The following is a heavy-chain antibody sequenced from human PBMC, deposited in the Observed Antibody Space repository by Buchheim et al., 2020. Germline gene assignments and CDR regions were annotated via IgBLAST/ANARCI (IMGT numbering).Heavy chain of an antibody. J-gene: IGHJ6*02. CDR1: GFTVSSNY. CDR2: IYSGGST. CDR3: ARIMDGDAGYYYYGMDV. D-gene: IGHD4-17*01. V-gene: IGHV3-66*01. Sequence: EVQLVESGGGLVQPGGSLRLSCAASGFTVSSNYMSWVRQAPGKGLEWVSVIYSGGSTYYADPVKGRFTIPRDNSKNTLYLQMNSLRAEDTAVYYCARIMDGDAGYYYYGMDVWGQGTT.